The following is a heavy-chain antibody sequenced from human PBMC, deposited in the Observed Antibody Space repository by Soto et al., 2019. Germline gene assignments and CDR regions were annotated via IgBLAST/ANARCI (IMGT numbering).Heavy chain of an antibody. Sequence: GESLILSCAASGFTFTSYIMNWVRQAPGKGLEWVSSISSTTNYIYYGDSMKGRFTISRDNAKNSLYLEMNSLRAEDTAVYYCARVSEDLTSNFDYWGQGTLVTVSS. J-gene: IGHJ4*02. V-gene: IGHV3-21*06. CDR1: GFTFTSYI. CDR2: ISSTTNYI. CDR3: ARVSEDLTSNFDY.